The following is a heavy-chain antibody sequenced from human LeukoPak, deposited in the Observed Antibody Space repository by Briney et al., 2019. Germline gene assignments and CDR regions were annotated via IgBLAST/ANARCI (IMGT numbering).Heavy chain of an antibody. J-gene: IGHJ3*02. CDR3: ARQKVPIFGVVPGAFDI. Sequence: SETLSLTCAVSGYSISSGYYWGWIRQPPGKGLEWIGSIYHSGSTYYNPSLKSRVTISVDTSKNQFSLKLSSVTAADTAVYYCARQKVPIFGVVPGAFDIWGQGTMVTVSS. D-gene: IGHD3-3*01. CDR1: GYSISSGYY. V-gene: IGHV4-38-2*01. CDR2: IYHSGST.